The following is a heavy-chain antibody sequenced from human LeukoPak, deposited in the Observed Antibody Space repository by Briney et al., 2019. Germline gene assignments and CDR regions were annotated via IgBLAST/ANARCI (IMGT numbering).Heavy chain of an antibody. J-gene: IGHJ4*02. Sequence: SETLSLTCSVSGGSINTTYWSWIRQPPGKGLEWIGNIHYSGSTNYNSSLKSRVSISVDTSKNQFSLKMISVTTADTAVYFCASPTHDYSNYEGEFQYYFDYWGQGTLVTVSS. D-gene: IGHD4-11*01. CDR1: GGSINTTY. CDR3: ASPTHDYSNYEGEFQYYFDY. CDR2: IHYSGST. V-gene: IGHV4-59*01.